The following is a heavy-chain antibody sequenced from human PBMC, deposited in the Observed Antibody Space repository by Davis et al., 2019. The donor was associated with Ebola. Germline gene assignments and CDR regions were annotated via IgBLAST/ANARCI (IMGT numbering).Heavy chain of an antibody. D-gene: IGHD3-22*01. Sequence: AASVKVSCKASGGTFSNYAINWVRQAPGQGPEWMGGIIPIFGTTNYAQKFQGRVTITADKSTSTAYMELSSLRSEDTAKYYCATTYDSRGYYSIGSFDFWGQGALVTVSS. CDR2: IIPIFGTT. J-gene: IGHJ4*02. V-gene: IGHV1-69*06. CDR1: GGTFSNYA. CDR3: ATTYDSRGYYSIGSFDF.